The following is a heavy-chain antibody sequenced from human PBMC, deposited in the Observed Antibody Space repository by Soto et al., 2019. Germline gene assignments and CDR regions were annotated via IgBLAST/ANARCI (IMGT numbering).Heavy chain of an antibody. CDR3: ATHTSGSRNGPHT. D-gene: IGHD1-26*01. J-gene: IGHJ5*02. CDR1: GGSIKNTGAN. Sequence: SETLSLTCTVSGGSIKNTGANWGWVRQPPGKGLEWIGSVYYTGTTYYNPSLQSRVTISIDTSKNQYSLSVNSVAAADTAVYYCATHTSGSRNGPHTWGQGTLVTVYS. CDR2: VYYTGTT. V-gene: IGHV4-39*01.